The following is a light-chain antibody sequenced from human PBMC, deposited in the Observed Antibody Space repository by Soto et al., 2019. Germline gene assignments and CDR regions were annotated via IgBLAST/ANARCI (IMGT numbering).Light chain of an antibody. J-gene: IGKJ1*01. CDR1: QSVSNSF. Sequence: EIVLTQSPGTLSLSPGERATLSCRASQSVSNSFLAWYQQKRGQAPRLLIYGASNRATGIPDRFSGSGSGTDFTLTISRLEPEDFAVYYCQQYVTSPWAFGQGTKVEIE. CDR2: GAS. CDR3: QQYVTSPWA. V-gene: IGKV3-20*01.